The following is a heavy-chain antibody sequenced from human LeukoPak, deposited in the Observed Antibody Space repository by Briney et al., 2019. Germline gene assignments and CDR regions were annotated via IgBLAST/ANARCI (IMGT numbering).Heavy chain of an antibody. D-gene: IGHD2-15*01. CDR1: GFTFSSYW. CDR2: TKQDGSEK. V-gene: IGHV3-7*01. CDR3: ARDTLPNRYCSGGSCYSDY. J-gene: IGHJ4*02. Sequence: GGSLRLSCAASGFTFSSYWMSWVRQAPGKGLEWVANTKQDGSEKYYVDSVKGRFTISRDNAKNSLYLQMNSLRAEDTAVYYCARDTLPNRYCSGGSCYSDYWGQGTLVTVSS.